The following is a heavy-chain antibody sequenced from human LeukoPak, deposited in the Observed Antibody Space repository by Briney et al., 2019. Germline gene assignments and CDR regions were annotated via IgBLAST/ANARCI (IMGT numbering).Heavy chain of an antibody. Sequence: PGKPLRLSCAASGFIFTSYAMHWVRQAPGQGLGRVAILSYDGNNKYYADSVEGRFTISRDNSKNALYLQMNSLRAEDTAVYYCARDKDYVGYYYMDVWGKGTTVTVSS. V-gene: IGHV3-30*04. D-gene: IGHD3-16*01. CDR2: LSYDGNNK. CDR3: ARDKDYVGYYYMDV. CDR1: GFIFTSYA. J-gene: IGHJ6*03.